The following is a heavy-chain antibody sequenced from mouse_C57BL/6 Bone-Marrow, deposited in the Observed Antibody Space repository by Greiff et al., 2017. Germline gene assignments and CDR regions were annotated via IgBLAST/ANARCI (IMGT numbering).Heavy chain of an antibody. J-gene: IGHJ4*01. CDR1: GYSITSGYY. V-gene: IGHV3-6*01. CDR2: ISYDGSN. Sequence: ESGPGLVKPSQSLSLTCSVTGYSITSGYYWNWIRQFPGNKLEWMGYISYDGSNNYNPSLKNRISITRDTSKNQFFLKLNSVTTEDTATYYCARSAPIYYYGSSYLYYAMDYWGQGTSVTVSS. D-gene: IGHD1-1*01. CDR3: ARSAPIYYYGSSYLYYAMDY.